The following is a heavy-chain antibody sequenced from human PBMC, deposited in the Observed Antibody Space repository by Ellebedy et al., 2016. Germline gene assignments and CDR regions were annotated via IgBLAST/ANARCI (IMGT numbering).Heavy chain of an antibody. V-gene: IGHV4-59*02. Sequence: SETLSLTCTVSGASVSRYYWSWFRQSPGKGLEWIGYIYYSGTNYNPSFKSRITISADTSRNQFFLNMTSATATDTATYFCARDGLWFGTPDWGQGTLVTVS. CDR1: GASVSRYY. D-gene: IGHD3-10*01. CDR3: ARDGLWFGTPD. J-gene: IGHJ4*02. CDR2: IYYSGT.